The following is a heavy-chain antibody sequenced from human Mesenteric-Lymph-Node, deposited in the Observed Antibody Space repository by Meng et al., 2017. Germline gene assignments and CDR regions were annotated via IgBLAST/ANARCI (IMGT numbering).Heavy chain of an antibody. CDR3: ARLKLSGLCSRRSYSGYEYNAMDF. CDR2: ISHSGNT. D-gene: IGHD3-10*01. J-gene: IGHJ4*02. Sequence: SETLSPTCSVPGDSISNYYWNWMRKPPGKGLEWIGYISHSGNTIYNPSLNSRVAISVDTSRKHFSLKLSSVTAADTAVYFCARLKLSGLCSRRSYSGYEYNAMDFWGQGTMVTVSS. V-gene: IGHV4-59*01. CDR1: GDSISNYY.